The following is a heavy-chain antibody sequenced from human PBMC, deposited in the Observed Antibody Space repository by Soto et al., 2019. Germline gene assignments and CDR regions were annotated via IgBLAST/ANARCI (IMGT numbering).Heavy chain of an antibody. CDR3: AYDSSGYLDY. CDR2: INTGNGNT. D-gene: IGHD3-22*01. V-gene: IGHV1-3*04. J-gene: IGHJ4*02. CDR1: GYSFTSSA. Sequence: QVHLVQSGAEVKKPGASVRVSCKASGYSFTSSAMHWVRQAPGQGLEWMGWINTGNGNTKYSEKFQGRVTITRDTSASTAYMEVSSLRSEDTAAYYCAYDSSGYLDYWGQGTLVTVSS.